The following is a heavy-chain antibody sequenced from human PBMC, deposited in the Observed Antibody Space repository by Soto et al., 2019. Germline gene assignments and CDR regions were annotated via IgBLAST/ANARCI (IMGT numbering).Heavy chain of an antibody. CDR2: ISAYNGNT. J-gene: IGHJ6*02. V-gene: IGHV1-18*01. CDR3: ARNLYYGSGSYYNRGRDYYYGMDV. CDR1: GYTFTSYG. Sequence: QVQLVQSGAEVKKPGASVKVSCKASGYTFTSYGISWVRQAPGQGLEWMGWISAYNGNTNYAQKLQGRVTMTTDTSTSTPYMELRSLRSDDTAVYYCARNLYYGSGSYYNRGRDYYYGMDVWGQGTTVTVSS. D-gene: IGHD3-10*01.